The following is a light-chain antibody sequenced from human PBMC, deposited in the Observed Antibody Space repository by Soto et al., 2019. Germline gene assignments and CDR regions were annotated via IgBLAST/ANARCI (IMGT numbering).Light chain of an antibody. V-gene: IGLV2-14*01. Sequence: QSVLTQPASVSGSPGQPITISCTGTSSDVGGYNYVSWYQQHPGKAPKLMIYEVSHRPSGVSNRFSGSKSGNTASLTISGLQAEDEADYYCNSYTSSSTTVFGTGTKLTVL. CDR1: SSDVGGYNY. CDR3: NSYTSSSTTV. J-gene: IGLJ1*01. CDR2: EVS.